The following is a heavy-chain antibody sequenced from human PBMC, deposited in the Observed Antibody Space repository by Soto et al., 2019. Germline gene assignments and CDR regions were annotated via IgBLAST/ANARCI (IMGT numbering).Heavy chain of an antibody. D-gene: IGHD6-6*01. CDR1: GYSIRGGYF. J-gene: IGHJ6*02. Sequence: SETLSLTCAVSGYSIRGGYFWGWIRQPPGKGLEGIGSMYHSGITYYNLSLKSRVTISVDTSKNQLSLKLSSATAADTAVYYCARSMYSTSAQLYYGMDVWGQGTTVTVSS. CDR2: MYHSGIT. V-gene: IGHV4-38-2*01. CDR3: ARSMYSTSAQLYYGMDV.